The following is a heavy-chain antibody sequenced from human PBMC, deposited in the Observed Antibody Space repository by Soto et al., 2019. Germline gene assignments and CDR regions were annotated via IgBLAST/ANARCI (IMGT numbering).Heavy chain of an antibody. D-gene: IGHD6-13*01. CDR1: GYTFARYP. CDR2: INAINGKT. V-gene: IGHV1-3*01. Sequence: ASVEVSCKASGYTFARYPIHCLRQAPGQRLEWMGWINAINGKTKYPQKFQGRVTITADESTSTAYMELSSLRSEDTAVYYCAREPYRIAAAGTNWYYFDYWGQGTLVTVSS. CDR3: AREPYRIAAAGTNWYYFDY. J-gene: IGHJ4*02.